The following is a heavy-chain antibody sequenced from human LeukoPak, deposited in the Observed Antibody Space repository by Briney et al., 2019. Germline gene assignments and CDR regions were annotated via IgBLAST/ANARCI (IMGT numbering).Heavy chain of an antibody. D-gene: IGHD6-25*01. CDR3: ANGLAAYS. V-gene: IGHV3-74*01. Sequence: GGSLRLSCAASGFTFSTYWMYWVRQAPGKGLVWVSRINGDGSSATYADSVKGRFTIFRDNAKNTLFLQMNSLRAEDTAVYYCANGLAAYSWGQGTLVTVSS. J-gene: IGHJ4*02. CDR1: GFTFSTYW. CDR2: INGDGSSA.